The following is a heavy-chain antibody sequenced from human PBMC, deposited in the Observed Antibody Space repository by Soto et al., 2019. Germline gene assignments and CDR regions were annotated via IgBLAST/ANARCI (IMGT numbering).Heavy chain of an antibody. Sequence: PGGSLRLSCETSGFIFTNYDMQWVRQAPGKGLEWVALIWYDESNAYYADSVKGRFTISRDNSRVFLEMNSLRAEDTAVYYCARGALYSSTWYGDDYWGRGILVTVSS. V-gene: IGHV3-33*01. J-gene: IGHJ4*02. CDR2: IWYDESNA. CDR3: ARGALYSSTWYGDDY. CDR1: GFIFTNYD. D-gene: IGHD6-13*01.